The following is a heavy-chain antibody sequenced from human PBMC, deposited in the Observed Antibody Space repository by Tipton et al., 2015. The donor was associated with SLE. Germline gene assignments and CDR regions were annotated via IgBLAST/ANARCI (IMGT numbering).Heavy chain of an antibody. J-gene: IGHJ6*02. CDR3: AKRDWGNDGSGTYYIPYGLDV. CDR2: ISASGAST. CDR1: GFTFYTNA. D-gene: IGHD3-10*01. Sequence: SLRLSCEASGFTFYTNAMSWVRQAPGKGLEWVSSISASGASTYFADSVKGRFTISRDNSKNILYLQMNSLRADDTAIYYCAKRDWGNDGSGTYYIPYGLDVWGQGTTVTVSS. V-gene: IGHV3-23*01.